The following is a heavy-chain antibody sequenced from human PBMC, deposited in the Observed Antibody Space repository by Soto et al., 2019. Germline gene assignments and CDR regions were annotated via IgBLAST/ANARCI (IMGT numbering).Heavy chain of an antibody. V-gene: IGHV4-30-2*01. J-gene: IGHJ6*02. CDR3: ARGCSSYYDYGMDV. Sequence: LSLTCAVSGDSISRGGYSWTWIRRPPGKALEGIGNIYDSVSTSYNPSLKSRVTMSVDTSKNQLSLRLTSVTAADTAVYFCARGCSSYYDYGMDVWGQGTTVTVSS. CDR2: IYDSVST. CDR1: GDSISRGGYS. D-gene: IGHD6-6*01.